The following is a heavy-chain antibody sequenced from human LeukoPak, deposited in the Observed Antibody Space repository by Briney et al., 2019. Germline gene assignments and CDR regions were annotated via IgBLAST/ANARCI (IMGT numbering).Heavy chain of an antibody. J-gene: IGHJ6*03. Sequence: GASVKVSCKASGYTFTGYYMHWVRQAPGEGLEWMGIINPSGGSTSYAQKFQGRVTMTRDMSTSTVYMELSSLRSEDTAVYYCARDIGIAVAGHYYYYYYMDVWGKGTTVTVSS. D-gene: IGHD6-19*01. CDR1: GYTFTGYY. CDR3: ARDIGIAVAGHYYYYYYMDV. CDR2: INPSGGST. V-gene: IGHV1-46*01.